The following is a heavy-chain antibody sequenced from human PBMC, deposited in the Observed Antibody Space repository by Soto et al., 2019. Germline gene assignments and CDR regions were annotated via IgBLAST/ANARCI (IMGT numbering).Heavy chain of an antibody. CDR1: GFTFSSYA. Sequence: EVQLLESGGGLVQPGGSLRLSCAASGFTFSSYAMSWVRQAPGKGLEWVSAISGSGGSTYYADSVKGRFTISRDNSKNTLYLQMNSLRAEDTAVYYCAKRKVESGWYRASYYYGMDVWGQGTTVTVSS. CDR2: ISGSGGST. D-gene: IGHD6-19*01. V-gene: IGHV3-23*01. J-gene: IGHJ6*02. CDR3: AKRKVESGWYRASYYYGMDV.